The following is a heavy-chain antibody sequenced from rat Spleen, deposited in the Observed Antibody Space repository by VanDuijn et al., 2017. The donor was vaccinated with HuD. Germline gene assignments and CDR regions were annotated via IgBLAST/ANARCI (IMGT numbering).Heavy chain of an antibody. J-gene: IGHJ2*01. V-gene: IGHV5-17*01. CDR1: GFTFSDYA. Sequence: EVQLVESGGGLVQPGRSLKLSCAASGFTFSDYAMAWVRQAPKKGLEWVATIIYDGSKTYYRDSVKGRFTISRDNTKDTLYLQMDSLRSEDTATYYCARQWRDWGQGVMVTVSS. CDR2: IIYDGSKT. D-gene: IGHD1-11*01. CDR3: ARQWRD.